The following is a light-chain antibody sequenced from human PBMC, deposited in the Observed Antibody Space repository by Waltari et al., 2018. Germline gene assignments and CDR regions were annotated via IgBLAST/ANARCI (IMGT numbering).Light chain of an antibody. J-gene: IGKJ5*01. CDR2: AAS. Sequence: AIRMTQSQSSFSASTGDRVTITCRASQGISSQLAWYQQKPGKAPKLLIYAASTLQSGVPSRFSGSGSGTDFPLTISCLQSEDFATYYCQQYYSYPRITFGQGTRLEIK. CDR3: QQYYSYPRIT. CDR1: QGISSQ. V-gene: IGKV1-8*01.